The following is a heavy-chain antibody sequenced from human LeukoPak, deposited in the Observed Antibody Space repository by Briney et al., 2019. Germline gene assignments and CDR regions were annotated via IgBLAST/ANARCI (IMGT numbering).Heavy chain of an antibody. CDR3: ARAKTHNYYDSSGSYYFDY. CDR1: GGSFSGYY. CDR2: INHSGST. V-gene: IGHV4-34*01. J-gene: IGHJ4*02. Sequence: PSETLSLTCAVYGGSFSGYYWSWIRQPPGKGLEWIGEINHSGSTNYNPSLKSRVTISVDTSKNRFSLKLSSVTAADTAVYYCARAKTHNYYDSSGSYYFDYWGQGTLVTVSS. D-gene: IGHD3-22*01.